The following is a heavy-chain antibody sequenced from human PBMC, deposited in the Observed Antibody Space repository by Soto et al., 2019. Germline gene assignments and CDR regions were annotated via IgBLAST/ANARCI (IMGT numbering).Heavy chain of an antibody. V-gene: IGHV4-4*02. CDR1: GGSFTSNNW. J-gene: IGHJ4*02. CDR3: ASRDPGTSVDY. D-gene: IGHD1-7*01. Sequence: QVQLQESGPGLVKPSGTLSLTCAVSGGSFTSNNWWTWVRQPPGQGLEWIGEIYRTGSTNYNPSLKSRVTISRDKAEIQFSLKVTSLTAADTAVYYCASRDPGTSVDYWGQGTLVTVSA. CDR2: IYRTGST.